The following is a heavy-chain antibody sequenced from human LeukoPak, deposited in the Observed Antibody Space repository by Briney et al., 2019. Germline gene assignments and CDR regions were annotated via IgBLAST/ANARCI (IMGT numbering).Heavy chain of an antibody. CDR3: AKDSPQIWWELLGSLDY. CDR1: GFTFRSYG. Sequence: SGGSLRLSCAASGFTFRSYGMHWVRQAPGKGLEWVAFIRYDGNNKYYADSVKGRFTIFRDNSRNTLYLQMNSLRAEDTAVYYCAKDSPQIWWELLGSLDYWGQGTLVTVSS. J-gene: IGHJ4*02. CDR2: IRYDGNNK. V-gene: IGHV3-30*02. D-gene: IGHD1-26*01.